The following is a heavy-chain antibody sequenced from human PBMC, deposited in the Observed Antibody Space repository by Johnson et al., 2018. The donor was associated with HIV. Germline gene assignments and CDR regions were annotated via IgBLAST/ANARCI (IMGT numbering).Heavy chain of an antibody. CDR1: GFTFSSSA. V-gene: IGHV3-30-3*01. J-gene: IGHJ3*02. CDR2: ISYDGSIK. CDR3: ARNSGNGLVLRGDAFDI. Sequence: QVQLVESGGGVVQPGKSLRLSCAASGFTFSSSAMHWVRQAPGQGLQWVALISYDGSIKYFADSVKGRFTISRDNSKNTLHLQMNSLRPEDTAVYYCARNSGNGLVLRGDAFDIWGQGTMVTVSS. D-gene: IGHD2-8*01.